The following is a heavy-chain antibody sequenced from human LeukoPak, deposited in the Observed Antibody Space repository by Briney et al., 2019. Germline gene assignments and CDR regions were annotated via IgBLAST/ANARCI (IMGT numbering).Heavy chain of an antibody. CDR1: GFTFSDYY. V-gene: IGHV3-11*01. J-gene: IGHJ4*02. CDR3: AREGIAAAGTLYYFDY. CDR2: ISSSGNTI. Sequence: PGGSLRLSCAVSGFTFSDYYMSWIRQAPGRGLEWVSYISSSGNTIYYADSVKGRFTISRDSAKNSLYLQMNSLRAEDTAVYYCAREGIAAAGTLYYFDYWGQGTLVTVSS. D-gene: IGHD6-13*01.